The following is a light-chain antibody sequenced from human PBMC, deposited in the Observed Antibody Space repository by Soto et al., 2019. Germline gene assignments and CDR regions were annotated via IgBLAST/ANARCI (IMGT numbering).Light chain of an antibody. CDR2: WAS. CDR3: QQHYSSPFT. J-gene: IGKJ3*01. Sequence: DIVMTQSPDSLAMSLGERATINRKSSQSVLHRSNNKKYLAWYQQKPGQPPKLLIYWASTRESGVPDRFTGSESGKEFTLTITSLRPEVVAIYYCQQHYSSPFTFAPGTRVDIK. V-gene: IGKV4-1*01. CDR1: QSVLHRSNNKKY.